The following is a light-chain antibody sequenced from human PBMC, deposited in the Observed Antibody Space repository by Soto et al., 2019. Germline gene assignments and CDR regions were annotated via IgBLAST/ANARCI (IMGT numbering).Light chain of an antibody. J-gene: IGKJ1*01. CDR1: QSVSFNY. V-gene: IGKV3-20*01. Sequence: EIVLTQSPGTLSLSPGERATLSCRASQSVSFNYVAWYQQKPGQAPRLLVHGASTRVTGIPDRLTGSGSETDFTLTISRLEPEDFAVYFCQQYGTTPRTFGQGTKVEVK. CDR3: QQYGTTPRT. CDR2: GAS.